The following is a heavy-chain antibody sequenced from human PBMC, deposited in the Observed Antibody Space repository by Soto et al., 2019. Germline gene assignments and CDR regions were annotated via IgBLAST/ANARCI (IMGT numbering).Heavy chain of an antibody. CDR3: ARDRDVAADGTVETNYYYGMDV. CDR1: GGNFRSQS. D-gene: IGHD6-13*01. J-gene: IGHJ6*02. V-gene: IGHV1-69*08. Sequence: QVQLVQSGAEVKKPGSSVRVSCKASGGNFRSQSISISWVRQAPGQGLEWMGRAIPGLGVANYAQRFQGRVTIHADKSTSTVYMELSSLRSQDTAVYYCARDRDVAADGTVETNYYYGMDVWGQGTTVTVSS. CDR2: AIPGLGVA.